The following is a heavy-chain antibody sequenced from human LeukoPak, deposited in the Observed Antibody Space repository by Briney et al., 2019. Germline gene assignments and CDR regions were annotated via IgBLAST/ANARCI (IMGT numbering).Heavy chain of an antibody. CDR3: ARDRGDYSDYSDFFDA. J-gene: IGHJ4*02. D-gene: IGHD4-11*01. CDR2: IWYDGSKK. V-gene: IGHV3-33*01. Sequence: GGSLRLSCATSGFTFSSFGFHWVRQAPIKGLEWVAVIWYDGSKKYYADSVKGRFTISRDDSKNTVYLQMDSLRAEDTAMYYCARDRGDYSDYSDFFDAWGQGTLVTFSS. CDR1: GFTFSSFG.